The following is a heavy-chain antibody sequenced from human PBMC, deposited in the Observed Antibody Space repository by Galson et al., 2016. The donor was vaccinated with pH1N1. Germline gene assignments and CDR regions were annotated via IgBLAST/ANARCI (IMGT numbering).Heavy chain of an antibody. CDR2: LYYNENT. V-gene: IGHV4-59*08. Sequence: SETLSLTCTVSGTSVSGHYWSWIRQPPGRGLEWIGYLYYNENTNYNPSLKSRVTISEDTSKNQFSLRLTSVTAADTAGYYCARHTRWGSSSSFDYWGQGALVTVSS. J-gene: IGHJ4*02. CDR3: ARHTRWGSSSSFDY. D-gene: IGHD6-13*01. CDR1: GTSVSGHY.